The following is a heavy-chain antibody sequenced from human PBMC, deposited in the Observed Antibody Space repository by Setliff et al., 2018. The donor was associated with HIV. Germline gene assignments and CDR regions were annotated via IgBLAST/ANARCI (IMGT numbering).Heavy chain of an antibody. Sequence: PGESLKISCKGSGYSFTSYWIGWVRQMPGKGLEWMGVIYPGDSSSKYSPSFQGQVTISVDTSISTAYLQWNSLKASDTAIYYCARHPIHTYGYGAFDFWGRGTLVTVSS. D-gene: IGHD5-18*01. V-gene: IGHV5-51*01. J-gene: IGHJ4*02. CDR3: ARHPIHTYGYGAFDF. CDR2: IYPGDSSS. CDR1: GYSFTSYW.